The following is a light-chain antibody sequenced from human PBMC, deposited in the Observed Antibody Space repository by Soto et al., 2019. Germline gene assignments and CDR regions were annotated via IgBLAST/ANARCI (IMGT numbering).Light chain of an antibody. CDR2: EVT. CDR3: SSYAGSNKRV. J-gene: IGLJ1*01. CDR1: SSDVGGYNY. V-gene: IGLV2-8*01. Sequence: QSVLTQPPSASGSPGQSVTISCTGTSSDVGGYNYVSWYQQHPGKAPKLMIYEVTKRPSGVPDRFSGSKSGNTASLTVSGLQAEDEADYYCSSYAGSNKRVFGTGTKVTDL.